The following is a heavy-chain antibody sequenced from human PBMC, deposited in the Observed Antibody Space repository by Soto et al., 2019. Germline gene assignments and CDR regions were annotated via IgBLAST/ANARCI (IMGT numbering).Heavy chain of an antibody. CDR2: FDPEDGET. V-gene: IGHV1-24*01. J-gene: IGHJ6*02. Sequence: ASVKVSCKVSGYTLTELSMHWVRQAPGKGLEWMGGFDPEDGETIYAQKFQGRVTMTEDTSTDTAYMELSSLRSEDTAVYYCATSNYYDSSGYYPLDYYYGMDVWGQGTTVTVS. CDR3: ATSNYYDSSGYYPLDYYYGMDV. CDR1: GYTLTELS. D-gene: IGHD3-22*01.